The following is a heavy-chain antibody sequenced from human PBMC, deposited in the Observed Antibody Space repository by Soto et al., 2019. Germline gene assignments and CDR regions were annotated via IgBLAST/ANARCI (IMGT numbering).Heavy chain of an antibody. CDR1: GYTFTNFG. CDR3: ERGGTPIDS. CDR2: ISAYNGNT. Sequence: QVQLVQSGAEVKKPGASVKVSCKASGYTFTNFGISWVRQAPGQGLEWMGWISAYNGNTNYAQNFQGRVTMTTDTSTSKAYMELRSMRYDGTTVYYCERGGTPIDSWGQGTLGTVSS. V-gene: IGHV1-18*01. J-gene: IGHJ4*02. D-gene: IGHD3-16*01.